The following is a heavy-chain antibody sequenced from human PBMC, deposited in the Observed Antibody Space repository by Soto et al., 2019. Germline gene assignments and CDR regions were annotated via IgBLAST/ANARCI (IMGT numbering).Heavy chain of an antibody. D-gene: IGHD3-22*01. Sequence: ASVKVSCKASGYTFTSYYMHWVRQAPGQGLEWMGIINPSGGSTSYAQKFQGRVTTTRDTSTSTVYMELSSLRSEDTAVYYCARGWGRVTMIVVPSSALGAFDIWGQGTMVTV. J-gene: IGHJ3*02. CDR2: INPSGGST. CDR1: GYTFTSYY. CDR3: ARGWGRVTMIVVPSSALGAFDI. V-gene: IGHV1-46*01.